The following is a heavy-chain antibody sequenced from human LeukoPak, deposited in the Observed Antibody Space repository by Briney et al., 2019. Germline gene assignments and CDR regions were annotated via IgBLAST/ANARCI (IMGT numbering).Heavy chain of an antibody. J-gene: IGHJ4*02. D-gene: IGHD1-1*01. CDR1: GDSVSSSSAA. V-gene: IGHV6-1*01. CDR3: ARENSASGALDY. CDR2: TYYRSKWFN. Sequence: SQTLSLTCAISGDSVSSSSAAWNWIRQSPSRGLEWLGRTYYRSKWFNDYAVSVKSRITINPDTSRNQFSLQLNSVNPEDTAVYYCARENSASGALDYWGQGTLVTVSS.